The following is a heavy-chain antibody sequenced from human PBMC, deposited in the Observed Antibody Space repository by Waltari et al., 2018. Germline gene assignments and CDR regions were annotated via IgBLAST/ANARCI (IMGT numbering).Heavy chain of an antibody. J-gene: IGHJ4*02. CDR3: ARHITAWGSDY. Sequence: QLQLQESGPGLVKPSETLSLTCPVSGGSISSSSSYWGWIRQPPGKGLEWIGSIYYSGSTYYNPSLKSRVTISVDTSKNQFSLKLSSVTAADTAVYYCARHITAWGSDYWGQGTLVTVSS. V-gene: IGHV4-39*07. CDR2: IYYSGST. CDR1: GGSISSSSSY. D-gene: IGHD7-27*01.